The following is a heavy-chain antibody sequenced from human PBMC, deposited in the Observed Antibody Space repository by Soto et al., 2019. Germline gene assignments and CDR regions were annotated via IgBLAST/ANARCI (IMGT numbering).Heavy chain of an antibody. CDR1: GFTFSRYW. V-gene: IGHV3-7*01. CDR3: ARGDTPMITGMDSFDI. J-gene: IGHJ3*02. Sequence: GGSLRLSCAASGFTFSRYWMNWVLQAPGKGLEWVANIKQDGTEKNYVDYVKGRFTISRDNARNSLYLQMDSLRAEGTAVYFCARGDTPMITGMDSFDIWGQGTMVTVSS. D-gene: IGHD5-18*01. CDR2: IKQDGTEK.